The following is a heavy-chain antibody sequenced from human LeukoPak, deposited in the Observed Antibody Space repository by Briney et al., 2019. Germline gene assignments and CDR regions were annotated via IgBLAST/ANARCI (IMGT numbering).Heavy chain of an antibody. Sequence: GGSLRLSCAASGFTFSSYSMNWVRQAPGKGLEWVSSISSSRSYIYYADSVKGRFTISRDNAKNSLYLQMNSLRAEDTAVYYCARDLVSIVVVPAAIGSDYWGQGTLVTVSS. CDR3: ARDLVSIVVVPAAIGSDY. J-gene: IGHJ4*02. V-gene: IGHV3-21*01. D-gene: IGHD2-2*01. CDR2: ISSSRSYI. CDR1: GFTFSSYS.